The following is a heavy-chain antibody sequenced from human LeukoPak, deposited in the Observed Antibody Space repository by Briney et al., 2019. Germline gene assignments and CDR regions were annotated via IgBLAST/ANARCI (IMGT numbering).Heavy chain of an antibody. V-gene: IGHV3-48*01. CDR1: GFTFSSYS. Sequence: GGSLRLSCAASGFTFSSYSMNWVRRAPGKGLEWVSYISSSSSTIYYADSVKGRFTISRDNAKNSLYLQMNSLRAEDTAVYYCARETYRGIWGQGTMVTVSS. CDR3: ARETYRGI. D-gene: IGHD3-10*01. CDR2: ISSSSSTI. J-gene: IGHJ3*02.